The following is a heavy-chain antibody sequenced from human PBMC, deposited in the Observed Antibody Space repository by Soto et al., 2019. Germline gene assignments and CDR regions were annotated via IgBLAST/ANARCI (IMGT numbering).Heavy chain of an antibody. V-gene: IGHV1-3*01. J-gene: IGHJ6*02. Sequence: ASVKVSCKASGYTFTSYAMHWVRQAPGQRLEWMGWINAGNGNTKYSQKFQGRVTITRDTSARTAYMELSSLRSEDTAVYYCARVDKAMVPENYYGMDVWGQGTTVTVSS. CDR3: ARVDKAMVPENYYGMDV. CDR2: INAGNGNT. CDR1: GYTFTSYA. D-gene: IGHD5-18*01.